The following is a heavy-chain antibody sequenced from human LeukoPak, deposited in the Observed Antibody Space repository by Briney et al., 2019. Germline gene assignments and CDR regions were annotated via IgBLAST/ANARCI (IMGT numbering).Heavy chain of an antibody. Sequence: GGSLRLSCAASGFTFSSYAMHWVRQAPGKGLEWVAVISYDGSNKYYADSVKGRCTISRDNSKNTLYLQMNSLRAEDTAVYYCARAPGFIYGGFDYWGQGTLVTVSS. V-gene: IGHV3-30*04. D-gene: IGHD3-3*02. CDR2: ISYDGSNK. J-gene: IGHJ4*02. CDR1: GFTFSSYA. CDR3: ARAPGFIYGGFDY.